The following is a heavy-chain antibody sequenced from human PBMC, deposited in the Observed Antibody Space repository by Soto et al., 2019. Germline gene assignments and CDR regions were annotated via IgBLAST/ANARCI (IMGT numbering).Heavy chain of an antibody. J-gene: IGHJ6*02. CDR3: ASMVGSGSPHYHGMDV. CDR2: IYHSGST. D-gene: IGHD3-10*01. Sequence: SETLSLTCTVSGGSISSGDYYWSWIRQPPGKGLEWIGEIYHSGSTNYNPSLKSRVTISVDKSKNQFSLKLSSVTAADTAVYYCASMVGSGSPHYHGMDVWGQGTTVTVSS. V-gene: IGHV4-39*07. CDR1: GGSISSGDYY.